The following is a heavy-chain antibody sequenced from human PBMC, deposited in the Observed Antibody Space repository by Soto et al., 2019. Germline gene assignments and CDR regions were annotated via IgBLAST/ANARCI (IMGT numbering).Heavy chain of an antibody. CDR3: ARDLPYYDFWSGRRGRNYDP. J-gene: IGHJ5*02. V-gene: IGHV1-69*13. CDR2: IIPIFGTA. Sequence: ASVKVSCKASGGTFSSYAISWVRQAPGQGLEWMGGIIPIFGTANYAQKFQGRVTITADESTSTAYMELSSLRSEDTAVYYCARDLPYYDFWSGRRGRNYDPWGQGTLVTVSS. D-gene: IGHD3-3*01. CDR1: GGTFSSYA.